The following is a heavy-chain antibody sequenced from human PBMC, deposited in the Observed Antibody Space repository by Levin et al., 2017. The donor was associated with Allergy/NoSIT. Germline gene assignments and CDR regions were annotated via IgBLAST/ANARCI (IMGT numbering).Heavy chain of an antibody. CDR2: IKQDGSEK. Sequence: GGSLRLSCAASGFTFSTYWMSWVRQAPGKGLEWVANIKQDGSEKYYVDSVKGRFTISRDNAKTSLYLQMNSLRTEDTAVYYCAKNMIAPDYYYYYGMDVWGHGTTVTVSS. CDR1: GFTFSTYW. J-gene: IGHJ6*02. CDR3: AKNMIAPDYYYYYGMDV. D-gene: IGHD3-22*01. V-gene: IGHV3-7*01.